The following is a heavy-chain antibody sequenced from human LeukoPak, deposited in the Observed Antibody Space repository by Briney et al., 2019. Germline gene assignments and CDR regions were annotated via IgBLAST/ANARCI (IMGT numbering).Heavy chain of an antibody. CDR3: ARGAVPAAKDRNWFDP. D-gene: IGHD2-2*01. Sequence: ASVKVSCKASGYTFTSYYMHWVRQAPGQGLEWMGIINPSGGSTSYAQKFQGRVTMTRDTSTSTVYMELSSLRSEDTAVYYCARGAVPAAKDRNWFDPWGQGTLVTVSS. J-gene: IGHJ5*02. CDR2: INPSGGST. V-gene: IGHV1-46*01. CDR1: GYTFTSYY.